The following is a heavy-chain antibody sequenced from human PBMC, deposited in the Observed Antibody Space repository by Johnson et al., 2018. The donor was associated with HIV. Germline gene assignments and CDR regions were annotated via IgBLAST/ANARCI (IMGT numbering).Heavy chain of an antibody. CDR3: TRQADI. V-gene: IGHV3-73*01. CDR1: AFTFSGSA. Sequence: VHLVESRGGLLQPGGSLKLSCASSAFTFSGSAMHWVRQASGKGLECVVRIRSKANSYATAFAASVKGRFTISRDDSKNTAYLQMNSLKTEDTAVYYCTRQADIWGQGTMVTVSS. J-gene: IGHJ3*02. CDR2: IRSKANSYAT.